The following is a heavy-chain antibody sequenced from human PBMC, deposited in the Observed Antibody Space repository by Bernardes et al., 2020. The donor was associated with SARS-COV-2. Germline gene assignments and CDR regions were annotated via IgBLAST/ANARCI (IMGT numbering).Heavy chain of an antibody. Sequence: PQSLSPTCTVSVSSISSMNDSQAWLHHSPGRGLEWMWSIYSSAYSSYNQSLQSRVSESVDTSKNPFSLRLSFVTAADTAVYYCAGSSCGIDCYIGGLRSLDYGMDVWGAGTTVTVSS. CDR3: AGSSCGIDCYIGGLRSLDYGMDV. CDR2: IYSSAYS. J-gene: IGHJ6*04. CDR1: VSSISSMNDS. D-gene: IGHD2-21*01. V-gene: IGHV4-39*01.